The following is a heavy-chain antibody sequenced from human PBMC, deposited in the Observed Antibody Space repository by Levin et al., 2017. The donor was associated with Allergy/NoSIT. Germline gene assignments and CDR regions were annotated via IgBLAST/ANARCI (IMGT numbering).Heavy chain of an antibody. D-gene: IGHD2-2*01. CDR2: ISWNSGSI. V-gene: IGHV3-9*01. Sequence: LSLTCAASGFTFDDSAMHWVRQAPGKGLEWVSGISWNSGSIGYADSVKGRFTISRDNAKNSLYLQMNSLRAEDTALYYCAKDTVRYCSSTSCYPFDYWGQGTLVTVSS. CDR1: GFTFDDSA. J-gene: IGHJ4*02. CDR3: AKDTVRYCSSTSCYPFDY.